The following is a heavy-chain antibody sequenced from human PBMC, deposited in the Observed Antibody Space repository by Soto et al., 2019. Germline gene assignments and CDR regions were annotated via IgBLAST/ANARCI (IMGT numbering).Heavy chain of an antibody. Sequence: GASVKVSCKASVCTFSSYAISWVRQAPGQGLEWMGGIIPIFGTANYAQKFQGRVTITADESTSTAYMELSSLRSEDTAVYYCASQAKGYYYDSSGYPTNYGMDVWGQGTTVTVSS. V-gene: IGHV1-69*13. CDR3: ASQAKGYYYDSSGYPTNYGMDV. CDR2: IIPIFGTA. D-gene: IGHD3-22*01. CDR1: VCTFSSYA. J-gene: IGHJ6*02.